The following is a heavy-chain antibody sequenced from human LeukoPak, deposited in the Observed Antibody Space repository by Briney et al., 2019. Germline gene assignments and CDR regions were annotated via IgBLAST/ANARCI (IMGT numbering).Heavy chain of an antibody. CDR1: GFSFSSYS. CDR2: ISWNSGSI. CDR3: AKDKYDFWDRGAFDI. Sequence: GGSLRLSCAASGFSFSSYSIHWVRQAPGKGLEWVSGISWNSGSIGYADSVKGRFTISRDNAKNSLYLQMNSLRAEDMALYYCAKDKYDFWDRGAFDIWGQGTMVTVSS. D-gene: IGHD3-3*01. J-gene: IGHJ3*02. V-gene: IGHV3-9*03.